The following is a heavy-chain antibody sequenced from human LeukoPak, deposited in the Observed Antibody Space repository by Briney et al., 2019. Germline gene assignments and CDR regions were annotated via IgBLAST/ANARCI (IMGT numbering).Heavy chain of an antibody. Sequence: GGSLRLSCAASGFTFSSYAMSWVRQAPGKGLEWVSAISGSGGSTYYADSVKGRFTISRDNSKNTLYLQMNSLRAEDTAVYYCAKGGGPITIFGVAIYTNYYYGMDVWGQGTTVTVSS. D-gene: IGHD3-3*01. CDR3: AKGGGPITIFGVAIYTNYYYGMDV. CDR1: GFTFSSYA. CDR2: ISGSGGST. J-gene: IGHJ6*02. V-gene: IGHV3-23*01.